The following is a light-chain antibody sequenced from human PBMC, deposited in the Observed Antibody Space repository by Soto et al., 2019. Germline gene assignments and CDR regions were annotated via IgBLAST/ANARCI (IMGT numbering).Light chain of an antibody. V-gene: IGKV3-15*01. J-gene: IGKJ1*01. CDR1: QSVSTN. CDR3: QQYNDWPRT. Sequence: EIVITQSPVTLSVSPGERATLSFRASQSVSTNLACFQQKPGQAPRLVIYDASTRATAFPPRFSGSGSGTEFTLTISSLQSEDFAVYYCQQYNDWPRTFGQGTKVDNK. CDR2: DAS.